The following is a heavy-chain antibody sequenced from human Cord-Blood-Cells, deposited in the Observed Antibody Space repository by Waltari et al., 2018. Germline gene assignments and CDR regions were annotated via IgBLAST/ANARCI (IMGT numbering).Heavy chain of an antibody. CDR1: GYPFTSYA. Sequence: QVQLVQSGAEVKKPGASVKVSCKASGYPFTSYAMHWVRQAPGQRLEWMGWINAGNGNTKYSQKFQGRVTITRDTSASTAYMELSSLRSEDTAVYYCARWGQYAFDIWGQGTMVTVSS. V-gene: IGHV1-3*01. J-gene: IGHJ3*02. CDR3: ARWGQYAFDI. CDR2: INAGNGNT. D-gene: IGHD3-16*01.